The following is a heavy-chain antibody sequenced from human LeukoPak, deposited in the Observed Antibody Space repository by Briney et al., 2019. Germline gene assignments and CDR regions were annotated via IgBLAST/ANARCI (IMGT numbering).Heavy chain of an antibody. V-gene: IGHV4-34*01. CDR1: GGSFSGYY. CDR2: INHSGST. CDR3: ARCRSGITMVRGVINYYYMDV. J-gene: IGHJ6*03. D-gene: IGHD3-10*01. Sequence: SGTLSLTCAVYGGSFSGYYWSWIRQPPGKGLEWIGEINHSGSTNYNPSLKSRVTISVDTSKNQFSLKLSSVTAADTAVYYCARCRSGITMVRGVINYYYMDVWGKGTTVTISS.